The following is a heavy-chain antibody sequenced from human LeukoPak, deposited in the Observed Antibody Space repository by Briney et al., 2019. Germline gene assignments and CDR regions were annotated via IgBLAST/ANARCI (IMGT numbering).Heavy chain of an antibody. CDR2: ISGSGGST. D-gene: IGHD6-19*01. CDR3: AKDQYSSGWYGYGSGYIDY. V-gene: IGHV3-23*01. CDR1: GFTFSSYA. J-gene: IGHJ4*02. Sequence: GGSLRLSCAASGFTFSSYAMSWVRQAPGKGLEWVSAISGSGGSTYYADSVKGRFTISRDNSKNTLYLQMNSLRAEDTAVYYCAKDQYSSGWYGYGSGYIDYWGQGTLVTVSS.